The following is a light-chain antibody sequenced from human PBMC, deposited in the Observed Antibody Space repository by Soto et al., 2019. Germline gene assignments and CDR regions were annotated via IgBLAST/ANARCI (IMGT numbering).Light chain of an antibody. CDR3: QQYNESPWT. CDR1: QSINSW. J-gene: IGKJ1*01. V-gene: IGKV1-5*03. Sequence: DIQMTQSPSTLSASVGDRVTITCRASQSINSWLAWYQQKPGKAPNLLIYKASSLESGVPSRFSGSASGTEFSLTISSPQPDDFATYYCQQYNESPWTFGQGTKVEIK. CDR2: KAS.